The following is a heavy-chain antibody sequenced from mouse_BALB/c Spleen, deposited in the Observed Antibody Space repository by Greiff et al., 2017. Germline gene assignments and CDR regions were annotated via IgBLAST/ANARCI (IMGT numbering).Heavy chain of an antibody. CDR2: ISYSGST. Sequence: EVKLLESGPGLVKPSQSLSLTCTVTGYSITSDYAWNWIRQFPGNKLEWMGYISYSGSTSYNPSLKSRISITRDTSKNQFFLQLNSVTTEDTATYYCARRRVTIYFDYWGQGTTLTVSS. CDR3: ARRRVTIYFDY. J-gene: IGHJ2*01. V-gene: IGHV3-2*02. D-gene: IGHD2-12*01. CDR1: GYSITSDYA.